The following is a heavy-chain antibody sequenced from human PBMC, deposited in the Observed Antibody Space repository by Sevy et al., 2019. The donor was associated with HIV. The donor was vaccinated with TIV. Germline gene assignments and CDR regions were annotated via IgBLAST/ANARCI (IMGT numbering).Heavy chain of an antibody. CDR1: GFTFSSYA. V-gene: IGHV3-23*01. D-gene: IGHD5-18*01. Sequence: GGSLRLSCAASGFTFSSYAMSWVRQAPGKGPEWVSAISGSGGSTYYADSVKGRFTISRDNSKNTLYLQMNSLRAEDTAVYYWAKEESGYSYGYGIDYCGQGTLVTVSS. CDR2: ISGSGGST. CDR3: AKEESGYSYGYGIDY. J-gene: IGHJ4*02.